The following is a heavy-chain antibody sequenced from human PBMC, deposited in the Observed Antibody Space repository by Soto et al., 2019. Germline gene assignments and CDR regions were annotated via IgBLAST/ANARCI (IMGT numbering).Heavy chain of an antibody. CDR2: ISISSSYI. J-gene: IGHJ6*02. Sequence: PXGSLRLTFADSGFTFSSYRMNWVRQAPGKGLDWVSSISISSSYIYYADSVKGRFTISRDNAKNSLYLQMNSLRAEDTAVYYCARAYLVLGYGMDVWGQGTTVTVSS. V-gene: IGHV3-21*01. D-gene: IGHD6-13*01. CDR1: GFTFSSYR. CDR3: ARAYLVLGYGMDV.